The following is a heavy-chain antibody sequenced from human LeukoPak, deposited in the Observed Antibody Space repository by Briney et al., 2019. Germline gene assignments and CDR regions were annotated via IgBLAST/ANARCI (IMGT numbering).Heavy chain of an antibody. Sequence: GGSLRLSCAVSGFTFSSYAMNWVPQAPGKGLEWVSAISGSGGSTYYADSGKGRFTISRDNSKNTLHLRMNSLRAEDTDVYYCAKDLSRGDNTITMIVVVLLPLWDYWGQGTLVTVSS. CDR1: GFTFSSYA. CDR2: ISGSGGST. J-gene: IGHJ4*02. D-gene: IGHD3-22*01. V-gene: IGHV3-23*01. CDR3: AKDLSRGDNTITMIVVVLLPLWDY.